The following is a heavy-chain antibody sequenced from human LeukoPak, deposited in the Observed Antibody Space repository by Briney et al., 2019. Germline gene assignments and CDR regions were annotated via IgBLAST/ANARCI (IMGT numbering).Heavy chain of an antibody. CDR1: GGSISSSSYY. Sequence: SETLSLTCTVSGGSISSSSYYWGWIRQPPGKGLEWIGSIYYSGSTYYNPSLKSRVTISVDTSKNQFSLKLSSVTAADTAVYYCARTIAARWGGYNWFDPWGQGTLVTVSS. J-gene: IGHJ5*02. D-gene: IGHD6-6*01. CDR2: IYYSGST. V-gene: IGHV4-39*07. CDR3: ARTIAARWGGYNWFDP.